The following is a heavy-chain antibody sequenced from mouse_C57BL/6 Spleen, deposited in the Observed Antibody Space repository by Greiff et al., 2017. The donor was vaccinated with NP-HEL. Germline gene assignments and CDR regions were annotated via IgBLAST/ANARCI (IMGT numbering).Heavy chain of an antibody. J-gene: IGHJ2*01. Sequence: QVQLKQPGAELVKPGASVKLSCKASGYTFTSYWMQWVKQRPGQGLEWIGEIDPSDSYTNYNQKFKGKATLTVDTSSSTAYMQLSSLTSEDSAVYYCARRHYGSSYFDYWGQGTTLTVSS. V-gene: IGHV1-50*01. CDR3: ARRHYGSSYFDY. CDR1: GYTFTSYW. CDR2: IDPSDSYT. D-gene: IGHD1-1*01.